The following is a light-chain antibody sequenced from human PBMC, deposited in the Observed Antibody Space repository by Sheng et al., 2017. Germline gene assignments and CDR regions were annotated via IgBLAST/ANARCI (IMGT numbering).Light chain of an antibody. Sequence: SFVLTQPPSVSVAPGQTATDYLWANNIESKSVHWYQQKSARPLNWSSMMMMTGPQGSLSDSSGSNSGNTATLTITRVEAGDEAVYYCQVWDITSDVIFGGGTRVTVV. V-gene: IGLV3-21*02. CDR1: NIESKS. CDR2: MM. CDR3: QVWDITSDVI. J-gene: IGLJ2*01.